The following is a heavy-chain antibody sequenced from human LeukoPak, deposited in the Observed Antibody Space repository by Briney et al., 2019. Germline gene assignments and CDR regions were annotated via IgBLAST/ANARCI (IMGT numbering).Heavy chain of an antibody. V-gene: IGHV3-66*01. CDR2: IYSGGST. J-gene: IGHJ3*01. CDR3: ARVPGAGHSF. D-gene: IGHD1-14*01. Sequence: GGSLRLSCAAPGFTVSSNYMSWVRQAPGKGLEWVSVIYSGGSTYYADSVKGRFTISRDNSKNTLYLQMNSLRAEDTAVYYCARVPGAGHSFWGQGTMVTVSS. CDR1: GFTVSSNY.